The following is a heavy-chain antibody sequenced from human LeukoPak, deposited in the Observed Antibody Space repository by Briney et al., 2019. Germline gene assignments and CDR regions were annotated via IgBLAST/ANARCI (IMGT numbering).Heavy chain of an antibody. Sequence: GASVKVSCKASGYTFTSYTIHWVRQAPGPRLEWMGWINAGNGNTKYSQKFQGRVTITRDTSASTAYMELSSLRSEDTAVYYCARDLPSGSSGYVYWGQGTLVTVSS. CDR1: GYTFTSYT. J-gene: IGHJ4*02. CDR3: ARDLPSGSSGYVY. CDR2: INAGNGNT. D-gene: IGHD6-19*01. V-gene: IGHV1-3*01.